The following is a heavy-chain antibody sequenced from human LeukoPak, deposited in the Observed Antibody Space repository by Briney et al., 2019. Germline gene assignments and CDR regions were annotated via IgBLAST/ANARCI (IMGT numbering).Heavy chain of an antibody. CDR1: GDSISSGDYY. Sequence: SQTLSLTCTVSGDSISSGDYYWSWIRQPAGKGLEWIGRISSSGSTNYNPSLKSRVTISVDTSKNQFSLKLSSVTAADTAVYYCAPHPLKEAGDSWGQGTLVTVSS. CDR3: APHPLKEAGDS. CDR2: ISSSGST. D-gene: IGHD6-19*01. V-gene: IGHV4-61*02. J-gene: IGHJ4*02.